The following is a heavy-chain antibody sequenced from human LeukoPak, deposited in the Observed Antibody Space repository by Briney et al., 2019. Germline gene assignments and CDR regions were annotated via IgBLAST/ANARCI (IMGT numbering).Heavy chain of an antibody. CDR2: INHSGST. Sequence: SETLSLTCAVYGGSFSDYYWSWIRQPPGKGLEWIGEINHSGSTDYNPSLKSRVTISIDKSKNHFSLKLSSVTAADTAVYYCASSYSNYYDFWSGYPHPFDPWGQGTLVTVSS. D-gene: IGHD3-3*01. CDR1: GGSFSDYY. CDR3: ASSYSNYYDFWSGYPHPFDP. V-gene: IGHV4-34*01. J-gene: IGHJ5*02.